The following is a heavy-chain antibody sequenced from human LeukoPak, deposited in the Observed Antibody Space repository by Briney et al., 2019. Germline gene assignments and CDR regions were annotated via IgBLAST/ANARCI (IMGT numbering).Heavy chain of an antibody. J-gene: IGHJ4*02. Sequence: SETLSLTCTVSGGSISSGDYYWRWIRQPPGKGLEWIGHIYYSGSTYYNPSLKSRVTISVDTSKNQFSLKLSSVTAADTAVYYCARVAVVAARPFDYWGQGTLVTVSS. CDR1: GGSISSGDYY. CDR3: ARVAVVAARPFDY. V-gene: IGHV4-30-4*01. D-gene: IGHD2-15*01. CDR2: IYYSGST.